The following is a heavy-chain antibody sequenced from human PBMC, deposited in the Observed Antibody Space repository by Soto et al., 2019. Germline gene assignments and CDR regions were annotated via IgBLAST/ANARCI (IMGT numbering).Heavy chain of an antibody. CDR2: IYYSGST. Sequence: PSETLSLTCTVSGGSISSSSYYWGWIRQPPGKGLEWIGYIYYSGSTNYNPSLKSRVTISVDTSKNQFSLKLSSVTAADTAVYYCASWGSPLPPHTVTTRHNDAFDIWGQGTMVTVSS. J-gene: IGHJ3*02. CDR3: ASWGSPLPPHTVTTRHNDAFDI. V-gene: IGHV4-61*05. D-gene: IGHD4-17*01. CDR1: GGSISSSSYY.